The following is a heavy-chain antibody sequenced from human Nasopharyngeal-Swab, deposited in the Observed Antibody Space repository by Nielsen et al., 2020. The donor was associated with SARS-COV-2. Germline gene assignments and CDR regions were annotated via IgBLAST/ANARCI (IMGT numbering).Heavy chain of an antibody. CDR1: GVIFSKYW. J-gene: IGHJ4*02. CDR3: VKHQGSSSDQ. Sequence: GESLKITCVASGVIFSKYWMHWVRQAPGKGLVWVSRVNQDGSRTDYADSVRGRFTISRDNAKNTLYLQMNSLRVEDTAVYYCVKHQGSSSDQWGQGTLVTVSS. CDR2: VNQDGSRT. V-gene: IGHV3-74*01.